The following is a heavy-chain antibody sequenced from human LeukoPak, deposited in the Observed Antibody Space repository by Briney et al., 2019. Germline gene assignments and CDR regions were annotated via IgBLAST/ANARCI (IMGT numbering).Heavy chain of an antibody. D-gene: IGHD4-17*01. CDR1: GFTFSSYE. V-gene: IGHV3-48*03. CDR2: ISSSGYTI. CDR3: ARDGHDYVDYFFDY. J-gene: IGHJ4*02. Sequence: PGGSLRLSCAASGFTFSSYEMNWVRQAPGKGLEWVSYISSSGYTIYYADSVKGRFTISRDNTKNSLYLQMNSLRAEDTAVYYCARDGHDYVDYFFDYWGQGTLGTVSS.